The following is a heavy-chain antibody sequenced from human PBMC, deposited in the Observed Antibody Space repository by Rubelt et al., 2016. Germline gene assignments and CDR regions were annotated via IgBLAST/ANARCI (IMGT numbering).Heavy chain of an antibody. CDR2: INHSGST. CDR3: ARGLARAAAAPRRLWFDP. Sequence: QVQLQQWGAGLLKPSETLSLTCAVYGGSFSGYYWSWIRQPPGKGLEWIGEINHSGSTNYNPSLKSRVTISGVPSKNQFSLKLGSGTAADTAVYYWARGLARAAAAPRRLWFDPWGQGTLVTVSS. CDR1: GGSFSGYY. J-gene: IGHJ5*02. V-gene: IGHV4-34*01. D-gene: IGHD6-13*01.